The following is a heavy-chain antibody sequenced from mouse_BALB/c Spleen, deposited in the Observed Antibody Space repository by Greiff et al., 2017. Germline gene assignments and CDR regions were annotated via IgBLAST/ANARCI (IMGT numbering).Heavy chain of an antibody. CDR2: IDPSDSYT. V-gene: IGHV1-69*02. D-gene: IGHD1-1*01. J-gene: IGHJ2*01. Sequence: QVQLKQPGAELVKPGASVKLSCKASGYTFTSYWMHWVKQRPGQGLEWIGEIDPSDSYTNYNQKFKGKATLTVDKSSSTAYMQLSSLTSEDSAVYYCARRPITTVVADYWGQGTTLTVSS. CDR1: GYTFTSYW. CDR3: ARRPITTVVADY.